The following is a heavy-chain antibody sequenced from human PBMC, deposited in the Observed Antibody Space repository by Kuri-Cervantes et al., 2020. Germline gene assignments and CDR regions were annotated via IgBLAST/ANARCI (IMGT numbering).Heavy chain of an antibody. CDR3: ASSRRRGSGWSSAFDI. CDR2: ISAYNGNT. V-gene: IGHV1-18*01. Sequence: ASVKVSCKASGYTFTSYGISWVRQAPGQGLEWMGWISAYNGNTNYAQKLQGRVTMTTDTSTSTAYMELRSLRSDDTAMYYCASSRRRGSGWSSAFDIWGQGTVVTVSS. CDR1: GYTFTSYG. J-gene: IGHJ3*02. D-gene: IGHD6-19*01.